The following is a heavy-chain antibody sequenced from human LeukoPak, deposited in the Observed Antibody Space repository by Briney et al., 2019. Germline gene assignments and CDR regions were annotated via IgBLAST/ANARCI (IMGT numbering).Heavy chain of an antibody. CDR2: ISGSNNI. Sequence: PGGSLRLSCAASGLTVSSNSMNWVRQAPGKWLEWVSSISGSNNIYYAGSVKCRFTISRDNSKNTLYLQMKSLRAEDTAVYYCAKGGGYEAQYYYYYLDVWGKGTTVTISS. J-gene: IGHJ6*03. CDR3: AKGGGYEAQYYYYYLDV. CDR1: GLTVSSNS. V-gene: IGHV3-66*03. D-gene: IGHD5-12*01.